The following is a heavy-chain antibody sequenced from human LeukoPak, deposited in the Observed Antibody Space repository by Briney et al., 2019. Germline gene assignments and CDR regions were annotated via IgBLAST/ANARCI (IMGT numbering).Heavy chain of an antibody. CDR2: IIPIFGTA. V-gene: IGHV1-69*05. J-gene: IGHJ4*02. Sequence: GASVKVSCKTSGGTFSSYAISWVRQAPGQGLEWTGGIIPIFGTANYAQKFQGRVTITTDESTSTAYMELSSLRSEDTAVYYCARDTVPPDDGSGSLVVSWGQGTLVTVSS. D-gene: IGHD3-10*01. CDR1: GGTFSSYA. CDR3: ARDTVPPDDGSGSLVVS.